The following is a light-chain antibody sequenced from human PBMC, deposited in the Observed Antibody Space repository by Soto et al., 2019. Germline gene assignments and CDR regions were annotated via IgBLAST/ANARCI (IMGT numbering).Light chain of an antibody. CDR3: QQYGSSPGT. CDR1: QSVSSN. V-gene: IGKV3-15*01. CDR2: GAS. J-gene: IGKJ5*01. Sequence: EILMTQSPATLSVSPGARATLSCRASQSVSSNLAWYQHKPGQAPRLLIYGASPRATGIPGRFSGSGSGTDFTLTISSLQSEDFAVYYCQQYGSSPGTFGQGTRL.